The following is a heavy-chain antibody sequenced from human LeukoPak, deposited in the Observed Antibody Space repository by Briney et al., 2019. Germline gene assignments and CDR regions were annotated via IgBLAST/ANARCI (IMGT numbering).Heavy chain of an antibody. V-gene: IGHV3-23*01. Sequence: PGGSLRLSCAASGFTFSYYAMSWVRQAPGKGLEWVSAISGSGGITYYADSVKGRFTISRDNSKNTLYLQMNSLRAEDTAVYYCARDISAYCGGDCPPGYWGQGTLVTVSS. J-gene: IGHJ4*02. CDR1: GFTFSYYA. CDR2: ISGSGGIT. CDR3: ARDISAYCGGDCPPGY. D-gene: IGHD2-21*02.